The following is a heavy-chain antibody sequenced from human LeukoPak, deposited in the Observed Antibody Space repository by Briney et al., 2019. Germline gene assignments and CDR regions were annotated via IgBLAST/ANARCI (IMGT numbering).Heavy chain of an antibody. CDR3: ARDRVGYWYFDL. CDR2: IYTSGST. CDR1: GGSISSGSYY. D-gene: IGHD1-26*01. V-gene: IGHV4-61*02. J-gene: IGHJ2*01. Sequence: SETLSLTCTVSGGSISSGSYYWSWIRQPAGKGLEWIGRIYTSGSTNYNPSLKSRVTISVDTSKNQFSLNLSSVTAADTAVYYCARDRVGYWYFDLWGRGTLVTVSS.